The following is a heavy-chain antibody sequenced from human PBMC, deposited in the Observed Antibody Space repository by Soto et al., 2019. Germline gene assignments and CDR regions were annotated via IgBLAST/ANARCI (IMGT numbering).Heavy chain of an antibody. CDR3: ARLTGQLGPTEPEYFDY. V-gene: IGHV3-7*01. CDR2: IKQDGSEK. Sequence: GGSLRLSCAASGFTFSSYWMSWVRQAPGKGLEWVANIKQDGSEKYYVDSVKGRFTISRDNAKNSLYLQMNSLRAEDTAVYYCARLTGQLGPTEPEYFDYWGQGTLVTVSS. CDR1: GFTFSSYW. J-gene: IGHJ4*02. D-gene: IGHD6-13*01.